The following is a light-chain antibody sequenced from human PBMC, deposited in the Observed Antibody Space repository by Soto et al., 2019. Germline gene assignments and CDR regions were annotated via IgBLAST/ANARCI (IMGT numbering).Light chain of an antibody. Sequence: IPLTQSPSSLSASVGDRVTITCRASQGISSYLAWYQQKPGKAPKLLIYAASTLQSGVPSRFSGSGSGTDFTLTISSLQPEDFATYYCQQLNTHPGTFGQGTKLEIK. CDR3: QQLNTHPGT. J-gene: IGKJ2*01. CDR2: AAS. V-gene: IGKV1-9*01. CDR1: QGISSY.